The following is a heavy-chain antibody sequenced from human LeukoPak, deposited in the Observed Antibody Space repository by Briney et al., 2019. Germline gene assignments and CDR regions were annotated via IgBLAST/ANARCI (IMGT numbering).Heavy chain of an antibody. J-gene: IGHJ4*02. D-gene: IGHD3-10*01. V-gene: IGHV3-30*03. CDR2: LSYDGSNE. CDR3: AGSWFYRDYFEY. CDR1: GFPFSSYG. Sequence: QPGRSLRLSCAASGFPFSSYGMHWVRQAPGKGLEWVAVLSYDGSNEYYADSVKGRFTISRDNTKNTLYLQMNSLRVEDTAVYYCAGSWFYRDYFEYWGQGTLVTVSS.